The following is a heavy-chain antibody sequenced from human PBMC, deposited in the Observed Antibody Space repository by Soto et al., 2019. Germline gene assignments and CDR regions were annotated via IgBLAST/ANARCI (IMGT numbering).Heavy chain of an antibody. J-gene: IGHJ1*01. Sequence: EVQLLESGGGLVQPGGSLRLSCAASGFTFSNYAMGWVRQAPGKGLEWVSSISSSGGSTYYADSVKGRFTISRDTSRNTLYLQINGLRADDTAVYYCAKDPRTGASAAEYFQHWGQGTLLIVSS. CDR2: ISSSGGST. D-gene: IGHD1-26*01. CDR3: AKDPRTGASAAEYFQH. CDR1: GFTFSNYA. V-gene: IGHV3-23*01.